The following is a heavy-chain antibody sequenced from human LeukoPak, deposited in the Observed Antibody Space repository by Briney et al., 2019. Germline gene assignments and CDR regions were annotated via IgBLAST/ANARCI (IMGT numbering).Heavy chain of an antibody. CDR1: GFTVSSNY. D-gene: IGHD3-22*01. J-gene: IGHJ3*02. CDR3: ARDVVFYYFDSSGYFGAFDI. CDR2: ISSSSSYI. Sequence: GGSLRLSCAASGFTVSSNYMSWVRQAPGKGLEWVSSISSSSSYIYYADSVKGRFTISRDNAKNSLYLQMNSLRAEDTAVYYCARDVVFYYFDSSGYFGAFDIWGQGTMVTVSS. V-gene: IGHV3-21*01.